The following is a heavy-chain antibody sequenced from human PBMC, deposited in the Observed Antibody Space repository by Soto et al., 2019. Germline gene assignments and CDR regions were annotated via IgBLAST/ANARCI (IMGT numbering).Heavy chain of an antibody. CDR2: FDPEGGET. CDR1: GYTLTELS. CDR3: ARFYGDYAFDI. D-gene: IGHD4-17*01. Sequence: ASVKVSCKVSGYTLTELSMHWVRQAPGKGLEWMGGFDPEGGETSYAQKFQGRVTMTENTSTDTAYMELSSLRSEDTAVYYCARFYGDYAFDIWGQGTMVTVSS. V-gene: IGHV1-24*01. J-gene: IGHJ3*02.